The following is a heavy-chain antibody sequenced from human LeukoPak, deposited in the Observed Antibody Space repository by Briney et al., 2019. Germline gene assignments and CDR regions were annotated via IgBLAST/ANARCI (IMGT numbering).Heavy chain of an antibody. J-gene: IGHJ5*02. CDR2: IYHSGST. CDR1: GYSISSGYY. V-gene: IGHV4-38-2*01. CDR3: AGRQKYSSSWYRWFDP. Sequence: TETLSLTCAVSGYSISSGYYWGWIRQPPGKGLEWIGSIYHSGSTYYNPSLKSRVTISVDTSKNQFSLKLSSVTAADTAVYYCAGRQKYSSSWYRWFDPWGQGTLVTVSS. D-gene: IGHD6-13*01.